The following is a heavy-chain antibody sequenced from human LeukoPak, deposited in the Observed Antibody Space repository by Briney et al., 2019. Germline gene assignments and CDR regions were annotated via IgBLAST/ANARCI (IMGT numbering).Heavy chain of an antibody. CDR1: GGSIETYY. V-gene: IGHV4-59*08. J-gene: IGHJ3*02. D-gene: IGHD2-15*01. Sequence: SETLSLTCSVSGGSIETYYWSWIRQPPGQGLEWTGYIYYSGSIRYNPSLKNRVTISVDTSKKQFSLKLNSVTAADTAVYYCARGYCIGGSCYYDGFDIWGQGTMVTVSS. CDR2: IYYSGSI. CDR3: ARGYCIGGSCYYDGFDI.